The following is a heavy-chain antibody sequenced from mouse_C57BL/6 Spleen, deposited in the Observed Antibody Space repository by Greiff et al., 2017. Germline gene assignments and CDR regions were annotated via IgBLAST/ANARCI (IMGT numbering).Heavy chain of an antibody. Sequence: EVQLVESGGGLVKPGGSLKLSCAASGFTFSDYGMHWVRQAPEKGLEWVAYISSGSSTIYYADTVKGRLTISRDNAKNTLFLQMASLRSEDTAMYYRAESSYYYGSSYDYYAMDGWGQGTSVTVSS. CDR1: GFTFSDYG. CDR3: AESSYYYGSSYDYYAMDG. CDR2: ISSGSSTI. V-gene: IGHV5-17*01. J-gene: IGHJ4*01. D-gene: IGHD1-1*01.